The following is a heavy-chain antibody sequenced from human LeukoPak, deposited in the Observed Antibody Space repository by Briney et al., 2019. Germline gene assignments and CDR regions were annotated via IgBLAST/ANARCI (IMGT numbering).Heavy chain of an antibody. Sequence: SETLSLTCTVSGGSISSSSYYWGWIRQPPGKGLEWIVSIYYSGSTYSNPSLKSRVTISVDTSKNQFSLKLSSVTAADTAVYDCARGYEVLLCFGNNWFDPWGQGTLVTVSS. D-gene: IGHD3-10*01. CDR1: GGSISSSSYY. J-gene: IGHJ5*02. V-gene: IGHV4-39*01. CDR2: IYYSGST. CDR3: ARGYEVLLCFGNNWFDP.